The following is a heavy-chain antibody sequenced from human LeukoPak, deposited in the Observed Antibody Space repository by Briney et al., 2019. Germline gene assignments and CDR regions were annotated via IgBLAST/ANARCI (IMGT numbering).Heavy chain of an antibody. D-gene: IGHD3-22*01. Sequence: SETLSLTCTVSGGSISSYYWNWIRQPPGKGLEWIGYIYYSGSTNYNPSLKGRVTISVDTSKNQFSLNLSSVTAADTAVYYCARDWNDSSGYGGFEIWGQGTMVTVPS. J-gene: IGHJ3*02. V-gene: IGHV4-59*01. CDR1: GGSISSYY. CDR2: IYYSGST. CDR3: ARDWNDSSGYGGFEI.